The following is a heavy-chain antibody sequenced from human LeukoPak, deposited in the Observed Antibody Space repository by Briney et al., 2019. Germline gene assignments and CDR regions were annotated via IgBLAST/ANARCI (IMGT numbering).Heavy chain of an antibody. CDR2: IYHSGST. CDR3: ARVPSGIPYFDY. V-gene: IGHV4-4*02. CDR1: GGSISSSNW. D-gene: IGHD1-26*01. Sequence: SETLSLTCAVSGGSISSSNWWSWVRQPPGKGLEWIGEIYHSGSTYYNPSLKSRVTISVDTSKNQFSLKLSSVTAADTAVYYCARVPSGIPYFDYWGQGTLVTVSS. J-gene: IGHJ4*02.